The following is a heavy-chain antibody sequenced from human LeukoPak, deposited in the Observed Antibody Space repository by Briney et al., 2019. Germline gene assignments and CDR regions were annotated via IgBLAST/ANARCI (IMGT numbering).Heavy chain of an antibody. V-gene: IGHV3-23*01. D-gene: IGHD3-22*01. CDR3: AKSRRSWYYDSSGYYPDAFDI. CDR1: GFTFSSYA. CDR2: ISGSGGST. J-gene: IGHJ3*02. Sequence: HPGGSLRLSCAASGFTFSSYAMSWVRQAPGKGLEWVSAISGSGGSTYHADSVKGRFTISRDNSKNTLYLQMNSLRAEDTAVYYCAKSRRSWYYDSSGYYPDAFDIWGQGAMVTVSS.